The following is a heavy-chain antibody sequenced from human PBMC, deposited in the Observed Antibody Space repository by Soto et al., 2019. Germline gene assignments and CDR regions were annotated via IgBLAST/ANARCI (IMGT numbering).Heavy chain of an antibody. D-gene: IGHD2-21*01. CDR3: ARGRGEFDA. J-gene: IGHJ5*02. Sequence: SETLSLTCTVSGASIGNGDYYWSWIRQPPGKGLEWIGYIYYRGDTYYNPSLKSRLTISIDTSKNQLSLNLRSVSAADTAVYYCARGRGEFDAWGQGTPVTVSS. CDR2: IYYRGDT. CDR1: GASIGNGDYY. V-gene: IGHV4-30-4*01.